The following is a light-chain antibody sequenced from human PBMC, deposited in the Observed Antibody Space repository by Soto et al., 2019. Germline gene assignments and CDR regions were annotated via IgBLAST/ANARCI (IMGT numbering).Light chain of an antibody. J-gene: IGLJ2*01. CDR1: SSNIGAGYD. CDR2: GNN. CDR3: QSYDRSLSGHVI. V-gene: IGLV1-40*01. Sequence: QSALTQPPSVSGAPGQRVTISCTGSSSNIGAGYDVHWYQQLPGTAPKLLMYGNNNRPSGVPDRFSGSKSGTSTSLAITGLRAEDEADYYCQSYDRSLSGHVIFGGGTKLTVL.